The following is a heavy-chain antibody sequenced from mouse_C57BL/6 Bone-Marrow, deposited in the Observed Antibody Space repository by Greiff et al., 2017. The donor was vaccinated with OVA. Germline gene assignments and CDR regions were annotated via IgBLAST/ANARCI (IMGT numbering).Heavy chain of an antibody. CDR2: INPNYGTT. V-gene: IGHV1-39*01. CDR3: ARLGWLQRSYYAMDY. J-gene: IGHJ4*01. D-gene: IGHD2-3*01. Sequence: EVKLKESGPELVKPGASVKISCKASGYSFTDYNMNWVKQSNGKSLEWIGVINPNYGTTSYNQKFKGKATLTVDQSSSTAYMQLNSLTSEDSAVYDCARLGWLQRSYYAMDYGGQGTSATCSS. CDR1: GYSFTDYN.